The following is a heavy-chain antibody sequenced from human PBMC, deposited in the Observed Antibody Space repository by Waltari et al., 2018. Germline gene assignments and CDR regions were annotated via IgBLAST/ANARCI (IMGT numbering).Heavy chain of an antibody. J-gene: IGHJ4*02. Sequence: QVQLQQSGPGLVKPSQTLSLTCAISGDRVSTTIPSWNWIRQSPARGLEWLGRTYYRSRWYNDYAVSVKSRITISPDTSKNQFSLQLHSVTPDDTAVYYCARGYVDYILWWDHWGQGTLVTVSS. CDR3: ARGYVDYILWWDH. V-gene: IGHV6-1*01. CDR1: GDRVSTTIPS. D-gene: IGHD4-17*01. CDR2: TYYRSRWYN.